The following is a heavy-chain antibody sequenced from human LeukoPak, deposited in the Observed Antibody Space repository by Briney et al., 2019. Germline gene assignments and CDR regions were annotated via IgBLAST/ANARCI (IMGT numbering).Heavy chain of an antibody. Sequence: ASVKVSCKASGYTFTGYYMHWVRQAPGQGLEWMGWINPNSGGTNYAQKFQGRVTTTRDTSISTAYMELSRLRSDDTAVYYCARSRGVITYYYYYYMDVWGKGTTVTVSS. CDR3: ARSRGVITYYYYYYMDV. J-gene: IGHJ6*03. CDR2: INPNSGGT. CDR1: GYTFTGYY. D-gene: IGHD3-10*01. V-gene: IGHV1-2*02.